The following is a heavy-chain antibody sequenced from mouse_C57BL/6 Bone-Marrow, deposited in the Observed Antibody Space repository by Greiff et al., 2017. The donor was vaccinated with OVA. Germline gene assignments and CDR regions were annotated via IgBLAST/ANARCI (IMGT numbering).Heavy chain of an antibody. J-gene: IGHJ3*01. V-gene: IGHV1-19*01. D-gene: IGHD1-1*01. Sequence: EVKLVESGPVLVKPGASVKMSCKASGYTFTDYYMNWVKQSHGKSLEWIGVINPYNGGTSYNQKFKGKATLTVDKSSSPAYMELNSLTSEDSAVYYCARRGYGSSSAWFAYWGQGTLVTVSA. CDR2: INPYNGGT. CDR1: GYTFTDYY. CDR3: ARRGYGSSSAWFAY.